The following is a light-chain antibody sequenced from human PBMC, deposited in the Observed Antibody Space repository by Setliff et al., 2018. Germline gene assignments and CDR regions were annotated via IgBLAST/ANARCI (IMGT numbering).Light chain of an antibody. J-gene: IGLJ1*01. V-gene: IGLV1-47*01. CDR1: SSNIGAGYE. CDR2: KIN. CDR3: AAWDDSLSGYV. Sequence: QSVLTQPPSASGAPGQTVTISCTGLSSNIGAGYEVHWYQRFPGTALKLLIYKINQRPSGVPDRISGSKSGTSASQAISGLRSEDEADYYCAAWDDSLSGYVFGTGTKVTVL.